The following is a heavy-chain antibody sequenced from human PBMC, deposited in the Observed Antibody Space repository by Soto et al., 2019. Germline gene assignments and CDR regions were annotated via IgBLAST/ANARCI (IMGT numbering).Heavy chain of an antibody. Sequence: PSETLSLTCTVSGGSISSYYWSWIRQPAGKGLEWIGRIYTSGSTNYNPSLKGRVTMSVDTSKNKFSLKQSSVTAADPAVYYCAGGGGSKGSGWYNYYCGMDVWGQGTTVTVSS. CDR2: IYTSGST. J-gene: IGHJ6*02. CDR3: AGGGGSKGSGWYNYYCGMDV. D-gene: IGHD6-19*01. V-gene: IGHV4-4*07. CDR1: GGSISSYY.